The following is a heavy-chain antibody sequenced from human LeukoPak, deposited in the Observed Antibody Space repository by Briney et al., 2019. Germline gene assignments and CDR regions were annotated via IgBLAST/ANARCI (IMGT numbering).Heavy chain of an antibody. Sequence: GGSLRLSCAASGFTFDDYGMSWVRQAPGKGLEWVSGINWNGGSTGYADSVKGRFTISRDNAKSSLYLQMNSLRAEDTALYHCARGPFTMVRGAMRYGMDVWGQGTTVTVSS. J-gene: IGHJ6*02. V-gene: IGHV3-20*01. D-gene: IGHD3-10*01. CDR3: ARGPFTMVRGAMRYGMDV. CDR2: INWNGGST. CDR1: GFTFDDYG.